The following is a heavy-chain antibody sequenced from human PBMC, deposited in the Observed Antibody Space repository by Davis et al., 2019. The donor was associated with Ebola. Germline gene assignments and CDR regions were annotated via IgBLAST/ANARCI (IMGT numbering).Heavy chain of an antibody. CDR1: GFTFSSYS. V-gene: IGHV3-9*01. CDR3: AKDITMIGKYYFDN. CDR2: ISWNSGSI. J-gene: IGHJ4*02. Sequence: GGSLRLSCAASGFTFSSYSMNWVRQAPGKGLEWVSGISWNSGSIGYAGSVKGRFTISRDNAKNSLYLQMNSLRAEDTALYYCAKDITMIGKYYFDNWGQGTLVTVSS. D-gene: IGHD3-22*01.